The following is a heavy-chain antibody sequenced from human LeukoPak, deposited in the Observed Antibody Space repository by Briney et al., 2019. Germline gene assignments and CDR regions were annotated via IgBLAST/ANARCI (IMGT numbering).Heavy chain of an antibody. D-gene: IGHD5-18*01. V-gene: IGHV5-51*01. J-gene: IGHJ4*02. CDR1: GYSFTSYW. Sequence: GESLKISCKGSGYSFTSYWIGWLRQMPGRGLEWMGIIYPDDSDIRYSPSFQGQVTISADKSISTAYLQWSSLKASDTAMYYCARPRGYSYGTYFDYWGQGTLVTVSS. CDR2: IYPDDSDI. CDR3: ARPRGYSYGTYFDY.